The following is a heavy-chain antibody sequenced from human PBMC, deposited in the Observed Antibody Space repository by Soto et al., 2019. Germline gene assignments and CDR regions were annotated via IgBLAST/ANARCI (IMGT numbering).Heavy chain of an antibody. Sequence: SETLSLTCTVSGGSISSGGYYWSWIRQHPGKGLEWIGYIYYSGSTYYNPSLKSRVTISVDTSKNQFSLKLSSVTAADTAVYYCASLSDDSSGYWFDYWGQGTLVTVSS. CDR3: ASLSDDSSGYWFDY. CDR2: IYYSGST. D-gene: IGHD3-22*01. J-gene: IGHJ4*02. V-gene: IGHV4-31*03. CDR1: GGSISSGGYY.